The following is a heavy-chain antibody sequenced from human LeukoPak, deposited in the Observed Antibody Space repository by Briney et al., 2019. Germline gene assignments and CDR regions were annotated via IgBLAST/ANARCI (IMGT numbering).Heavy chain of an antibody. Sequence: GGPLRLSCAASGFTFGSYWMHWVRQAPGKGLVWVSHINTDGSSPTYGDSAKGRFTVSRDNAKNTLFLQMNSLRVEDTAVYYCARGTAATAGIDYWGQGTLVTVSS. CDR1: GFTFGSYW. J-gene: IGHJ4*02. CDR3: ARGTAATAGIDY. CDR2: INTDGSSP. V-gene: IGHV3-74*01. D-gene: IGHD6-13*01.